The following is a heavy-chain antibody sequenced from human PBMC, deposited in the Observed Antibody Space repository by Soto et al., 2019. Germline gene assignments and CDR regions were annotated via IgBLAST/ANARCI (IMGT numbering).Heavy chain of an antibody. CDR3: ARDVGIASRPYLDY. V-gene: IGHV1-46*01. CDR2: INPSGGST. J-gene: IGHJ4*02. Sequence: SVKVSCKASGYTFTTYYMYWVRQAPGQGPEWMGIINPSGGSTSYAQKFQGRVTMTGDTSTSTVYMELSSLTSEDTAVYYCARDVGIASRPYLDYWGQGTLVTVSS. CDR1: GYTFTTYY. D-gene: IGHD6-6*01.